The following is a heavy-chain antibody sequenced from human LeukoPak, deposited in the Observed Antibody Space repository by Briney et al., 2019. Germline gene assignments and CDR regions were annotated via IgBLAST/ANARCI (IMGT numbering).Heavy chain of an antibody. CDR1: GGTFSSYA. V-gene: IGHV1-69*04. J-gene: IGHJ4*02. CDR2: IIPILGIA. D-gene: IGHD1-26*01. CDR3: ARSQVGATDFDY. Sequence: ASVKVSCKASGGTFSSYAISWVRQAPGQGLDWMGRIIPILGIANYAQKFQGRVTITADKSTSTAYMELSSLRSEDTAVYYCARSQVGATDFDYWGQGTLVTVSS.